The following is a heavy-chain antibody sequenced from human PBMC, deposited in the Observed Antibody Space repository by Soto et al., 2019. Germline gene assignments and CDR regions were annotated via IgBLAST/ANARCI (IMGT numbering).Heavy chain of an antibody. V-gene: IGHV3-30*03. CDR2: ILHDGSAE. CDR1: GFTVTSYV. Sequence: GGALRLFSGSSGFTVTSYVMHWVRPAPGKGLEWIALILHDGSAEYYADSVNGRFTISRDNSKNTLYLQMHSLRAEDKAVYYCARSRDGYSFYFYYGMDGWGQGTTVTVSS. D-gene: IGHD4-4*01. J-gene: IGHJ6*02. CDR3: ARSRDGYSFYFYYGMDG.